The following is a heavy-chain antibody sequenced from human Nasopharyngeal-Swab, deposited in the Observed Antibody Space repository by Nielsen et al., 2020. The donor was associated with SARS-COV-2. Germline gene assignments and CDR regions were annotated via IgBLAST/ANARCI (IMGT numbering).Heavy chain of an antibody. CDR3: VREGYFASSGYYF. CDR2: TSNSGSTV. V-gene: IGHV3-48*03. Sequence: GESLKISCAASGFAFSSYDMNWVRQAPGKGLEWVSYTSNSGSTVYYADSVKGRFTISRDNAKNSLYLQMNSLRAEDTAIYYCVREGYFASSGYYFWGQGTLVTVSS. D-gene: IGHD3-22*01. J-gene: IGHJ4*02. CDR1: GFAFSSYD.